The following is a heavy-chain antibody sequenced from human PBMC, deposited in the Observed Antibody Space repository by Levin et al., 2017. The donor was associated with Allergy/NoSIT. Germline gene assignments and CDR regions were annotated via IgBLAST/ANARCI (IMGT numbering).Heavy chain of an antibody. Sequence: AGGSLRLSCAASGFNFYEYAMHWVRQAPGKGLEWVSGISWNSGSIGYADSVKGRFTISRDNANNSLYLQMNSLRPEDTALYYCAKAAGTMFRGAPVDYWGQGTPVTVSS. CDR2: ISWNSGSI. CDR1: GFNFYEYA. J-gene: IGHJ4*02. CDR3: AKAAGTMFRGAPVDY. V-gene: IGHV3-9*01. D-gene: IGHD3-10*01.